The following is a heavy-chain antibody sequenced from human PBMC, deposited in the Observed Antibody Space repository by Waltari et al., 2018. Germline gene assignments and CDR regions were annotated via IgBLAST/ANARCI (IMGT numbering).Heavy chain of an antibody. V-gene: IGHV3-48*04. D-gene: IGHD6-6*01. Sequence: EVQLVASGGGLVQPGGSLRLSCAAAGFTFSSYSLNWVRQAPGKGLEWISYIRSSSDTIYYADSVKGRFTISRDNAKNSLYLQMNSLRVEDTAVYYCARGEYSLTYWGQGTLVTVPS. CDR2: IRSSSDTI. CDR1: GFTFSSYS. J-gene: IGHJ4*02. CDR3: ARGEYSLTY.